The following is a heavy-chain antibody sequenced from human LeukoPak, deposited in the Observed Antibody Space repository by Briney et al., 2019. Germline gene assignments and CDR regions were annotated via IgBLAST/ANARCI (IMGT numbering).Heavy chain of an antibody. Sequence: ASVKVSCKASGYTFTSYGISWVRQAPGQGLEWMGWISAYNGNTNYAQKLQGRVTMTTDTSTSTAYMELRSLRSDDTAVYYCARVGIVGATTLSPPFDYWGQGTLGTVSS. J-gene: IGHJ4*02. D-gene: IGHD1-26*01. CDR1: GYTFTSYG. CDR2: ISAYNGNT. CDR3: ARVGIVGATTLSPPFDY. V-gene: IGHV1-18*01.